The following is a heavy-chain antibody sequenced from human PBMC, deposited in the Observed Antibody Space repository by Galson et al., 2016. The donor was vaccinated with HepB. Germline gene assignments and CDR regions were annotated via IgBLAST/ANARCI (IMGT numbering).Heavy chain of an antibody. V-gene: IGHV3-30-3*01. CDR1: DFSIENYG. J-gene: IGHJ4*02. CDR3: ASGYFYTYLGDY. CDR2: ISFDGDTY. Sequence: SLRLSCAGSDFSIENYGVHWVRKAPGKGPEWVAVISFDGDTYSYADSVRGRFTISRDTSKDTVYLQMNSLRAEDTAVYFCASGYFYTYLGDYWGQGTPVTVSS. D-gene: IGHD2-15*01.